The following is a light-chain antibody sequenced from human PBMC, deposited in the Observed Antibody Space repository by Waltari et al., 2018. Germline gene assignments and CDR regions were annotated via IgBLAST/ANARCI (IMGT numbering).Light chain of an antibody. V-gene: IGKV1-5*03. CDR3: QQYNSYPCT. J-gene: IGKJ1*01. CDR1: QSVSTW. Sequence: DIQMIQSPSTLSASVGDRVTITCRASQSVSTWLAWYQQKPGKAPKLLIYKASTLETGVPSRFSGSGSGTEFTLTISSLQPDDFATYYCQQYNSYPCTFGQGSKVEI. CDR2: KAS.